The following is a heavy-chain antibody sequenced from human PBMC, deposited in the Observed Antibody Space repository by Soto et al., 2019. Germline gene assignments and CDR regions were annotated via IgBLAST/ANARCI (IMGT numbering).Heavy chain of an antibody. D-gene: IGHD2-2*01. CDR2: IDPSDSYT. V-gene: IGHV5-10-1*01. CDR1: GYSFTSYW. J-gene: IGHJ6*02. Sequence: GESLKISCKGSGYSFTSYWISWVRQMPGKGLEWMGRIDPSDSYTNYSPSFQGHVTISADKSISTAYLQWSSLKASDTAMYYCARHPLGSQVVPGGDVWGQGXTVTVSS. CDR3: ARHPLGSQVVPGGDV.